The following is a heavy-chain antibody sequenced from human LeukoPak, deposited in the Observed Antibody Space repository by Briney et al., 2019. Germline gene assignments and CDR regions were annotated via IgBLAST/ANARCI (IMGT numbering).Heavy chain of an antibody. CDR2: IYYRGST. D-gene: IGHD3-10*01. V-gene: IGHV4-30-4*08. Sequence: PSQTLSLTCTVSGGSISSGDYYWSWIRQPPGKGLEWIGYIYYRGSTYYNPSLKSRVTISVDTSKNQFSLRLSSVTAADTAVYYCARRPSITMVRGVIINWFDPWGQGTLVTVSS. J-gene: IGHJ5*02. CDR3: ARRPSITMVRGVIINWFDP. CDR1: GGSISSGDYY.